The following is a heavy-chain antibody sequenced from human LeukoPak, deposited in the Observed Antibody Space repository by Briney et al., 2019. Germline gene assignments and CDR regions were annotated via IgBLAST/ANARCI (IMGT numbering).Heavy chain of an antibody. V-gene: IGHV1-69*05. CDR3: ARVVAARRYYCYYMDV. CDR2: IIPIFGTA. J-gene: IGHJ6*03. CDR1: GGTFSSYA. D-gene: IGHD6-6*01. Sequence: SVKVSCKASGGTFSSYAISWVRQAPGQGLEWMGGIIPIFGTANYAQKFQGRVTITTDESTSTAYMELSSLRSEDTAVYYCARVVAARRYYCYYMDVWGKGTTVTVSS.